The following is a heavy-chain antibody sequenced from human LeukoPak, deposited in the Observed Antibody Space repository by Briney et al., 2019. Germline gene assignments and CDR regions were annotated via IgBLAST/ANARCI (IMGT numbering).Heavy chain of an antibody. CDR1: GYTFTSYG. CDR2: TSAYNGNT. CDR3: ARVQQLTLLLQDDFGY. V-gene: IGHV1-18*01. D-gene: IGHD6-13*01. Sequence: ASVKVSCKASGYTFTSYGISWVRQAPGQGLEWMGWTSAYNGNTNYAQKLQGRVTMTTDTSTSTAYMELRSLRSDDTAVYYCARVQQLTLLLQDDFGYWGQGTLVTVSS. J-gene: IGHJ4*02.